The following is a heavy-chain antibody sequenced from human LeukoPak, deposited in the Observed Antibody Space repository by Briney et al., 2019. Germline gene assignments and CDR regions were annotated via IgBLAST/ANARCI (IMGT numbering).Heavy chain of an antibody. CDR3: ARGWNVVVPAAGAYYYGMDV. D-gene: IGHD2-2*01. Sequence: SETLSLTFAVYGGSFSGYYWSWIRQPPGKGLEWIGEINHSGSTNYNPSLKSRVTISVDTSKNQFSLKLSSVTAADTAVYYCARGWNVVVPAAGAYYYGMDVWGKGTTVTVSS. CDR2: INHSGST. CDR1: GGSFSGYY. J-gene: IGHJ6*04. V-gene: IGHV4-34*01.